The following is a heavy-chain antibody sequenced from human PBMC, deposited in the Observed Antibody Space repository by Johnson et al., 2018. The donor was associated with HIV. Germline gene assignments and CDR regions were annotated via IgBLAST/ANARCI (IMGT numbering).Heavy chain of an antibody. J-gene: IGHJ3*02. CDR1: GFTISTFW. CDR2: ISGDGSSS. CDR3: AKDPPSTGWYAFDI. Sequence: VQLVESGGALVQPGGSLRLSCEVSGFTISTFWMHWVRQVPGKGLMWVSRISGDGSSSSYADSVKGRFTISRDNSKNTLYLQMNSLRAEDTAVYYCAKDPPSTGWYAFDIWGQGTMVTVSS. V-gene: IGHV3-74*01. D-gene: IGHD1-1*01.